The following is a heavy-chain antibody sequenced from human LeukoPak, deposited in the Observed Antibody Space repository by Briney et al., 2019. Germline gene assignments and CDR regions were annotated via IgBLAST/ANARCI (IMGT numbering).Heavy chain of an antibody. CDR1: GGSISSYY. J-gene: IGHJ6*02. Sequence: SETLSLTCTVSGGSISSYYWSWIRQPPGKGLEWIGYIYYSGSTNYNPSLKSRVTISVDTSKNQFSLKLSSVTAADTAVYYCAREERSELNARHYYYGMDVWGQGTTVTVSS. CDR2: IYYSGST. CDR3: AREERSELNARHYYYGMDV. D-gene: IGHD3-3*01. V-gene: IGHV4-59*01.